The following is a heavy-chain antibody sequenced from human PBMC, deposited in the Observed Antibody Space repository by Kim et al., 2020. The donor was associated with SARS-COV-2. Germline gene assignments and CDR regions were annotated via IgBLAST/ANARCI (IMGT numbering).Heavy chain of an antibody. CDR2: INPNSGGT. CDR3: ARGYCSSTSCHRYYYGSGSYYPH. CDR1: GYTFTGYY. D-gene: IGHD3-10*01. V-gene: IGHV1-2*02. J-gene: IGHJ1*01. Sequence: ASVKVSCKASGYTFTGYYMHWVRQAPGQGLEWMGWINPNSGGTNYAQKFQGRVTMTRDTSISTAYMELSRLRFDDTAVYYCARGYCSSTSCHRYYYGSGSYYPHWGQGTLVTVSS.